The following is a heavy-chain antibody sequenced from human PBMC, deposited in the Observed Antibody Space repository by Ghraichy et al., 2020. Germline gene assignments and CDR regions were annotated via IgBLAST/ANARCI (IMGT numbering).Heavy chain of an antibody. CDR2: VSHRGNT. Sequence: SENLSLTCAVYSGSFSGYYWTWIRQPPGKGLEWIGEVSHRGNTNYNPSLKSRVTISVDTSRNQFSLKMSSVTAADTAVYYCAGHWLGADTIDVWGRGTMVTVSS. V-gene: IGHV4-34*01. D-gene: IGHD6-19*01. J-gene: IGHJ3*01. CDR3: AGHWLGADTIDV. CDR1: SGSFSGYY.